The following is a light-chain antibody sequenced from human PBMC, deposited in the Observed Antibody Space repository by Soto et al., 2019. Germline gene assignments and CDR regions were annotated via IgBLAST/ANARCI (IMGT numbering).Light chain of an antibody. V-gene: IGKV3-11*01. J-gene: IGKJ1*01. Sequence: EIVLTQSPATLSLSPGERATLSCRASQSVGNNLAWYQQKPGQAPRLLIYDVFNRATGIPARLSGSGSGTDFTLPITSLEPEDFAVYYCLQRSDWPSTFGQGTKVEVK. CDR1: QSVGNN. CDR3: LQRSDWPST. CDR2: DVF.